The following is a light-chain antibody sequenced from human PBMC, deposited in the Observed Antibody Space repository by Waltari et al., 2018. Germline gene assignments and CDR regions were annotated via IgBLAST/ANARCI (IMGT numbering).Light chain of an antibody. J-gene: IGKJ2*01. CDR1: HSLFKTFNNNNY. Sequence: DLVMTQSPDSLAVSLGERATINCESSHSLFKTFNNNNYLAWYQQKPGQPPRLLIYWASTRESGVPDRFTGSGSGTDFTLTISNLQAEDVAVYYCQQSYSPPYTFGQGTKLEMK. CDR3: QQSYSPPYT. V-gene: IGKV4-1*01. CDR2: WAS.